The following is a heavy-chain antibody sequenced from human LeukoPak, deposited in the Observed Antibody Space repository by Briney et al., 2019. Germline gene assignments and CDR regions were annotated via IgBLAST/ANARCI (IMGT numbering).Heavy chain of an antibody. D-gene: IGHD3-10*01. J-gene: IGHJ3*02. Sequence: GGSLKISCKASGSTFNSYCIAWVRQLPGKGLEWMGIIHPGDSKTTYSPSFQGQVTISADKSITSAYLQWSRLKASDSAMYYCAYFGGGGYDIWGQGTVVSVSS. CDR1: GSTFNSYC. V-gene: IGHV5-51*01. CDR2: IHPGDSKT. CDR3: AYFGGGGYDI.